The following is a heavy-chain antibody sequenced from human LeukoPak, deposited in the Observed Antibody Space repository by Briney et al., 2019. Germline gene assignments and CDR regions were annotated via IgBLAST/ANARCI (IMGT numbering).Heavy chain of an antibody. D-gene: IGHD7-27*01. J-gene: IGHJ4*02. CDR3: AREEGGKLGIDYYFDY. Sequence: PGGSLRLSCAASGFSFSRNSMNWVRQAPGKGLEWVSSISSSIYVYYADSVKGRFTISRDNAKNSLYLQMNSLRAEDTAVYYCAREEGGKLGIDYYFDYWGQGTLVTVSS. CDR1: GFSFSRNS. CDR2: ISSSIYV. V-gene: IGHV3-21*01.